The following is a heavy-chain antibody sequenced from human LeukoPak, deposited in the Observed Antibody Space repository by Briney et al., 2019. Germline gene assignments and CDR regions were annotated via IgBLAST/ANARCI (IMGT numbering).Heavy chain of an antibody. CDR3: AKIRAARPGY. J-gene: IGHJ4*02. Sequence: PGGSLRLSCAASGFTFSRYGMNWVRQAPGKGLEWVSGISDSGATIYYADSVKGRFTISRDNSKNTLYLQTHSLRPEDTAIYYCAKIRAARPGYWGQRTLVTVSS. CDR1: GFTFSRYG. CDR2: ISDSGATI. V-gene: IGHV3-23*01. D-gene: IGHD6-6*01.